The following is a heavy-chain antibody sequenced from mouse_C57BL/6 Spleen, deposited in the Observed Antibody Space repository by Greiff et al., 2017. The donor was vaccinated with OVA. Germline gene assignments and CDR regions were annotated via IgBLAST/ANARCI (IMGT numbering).Heavy chain of an antibody. J-gene: IGHJ1*03. CDR3: AREGYYVGRTFDV. V-gene: IGHV3-1*01. Sequence: EVQLQQSGPGMVKPSQSLSLTCTVTGYSITSGYDWHWIRHFPGNKLEWMGYISYSGSTNYNPSLKSRISITHDTSKNHFFLKLNSVTTEDTATYYCAREGYYVGRTFDVWGTGTTVTVSS. CDR1: GYSITSGYD. D-gene: IGHD2-3*01. CDR2: ISYSGST.